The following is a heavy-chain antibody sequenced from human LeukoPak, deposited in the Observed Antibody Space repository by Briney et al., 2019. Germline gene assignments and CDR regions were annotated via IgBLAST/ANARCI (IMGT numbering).Heavy chain of an antibody. CDR2: ISSSSDLM. CDR1: GFSLSISG. V-gene: IGHV3-48*02. Sequence: GGSLRLSCEASGFSLSISGMDWVRQAPGKGLEWVSYISSSSDLMSYVASVKGRFTVSRDNAKNSLFLQMNSLRDEDTAVYYCARVLRGLYNLGDWGQGTLVTVSS. D-gene: IGHD3-10*01. CDR3: ARVLRGLYNLGD. J-gene: IGHJ4*02.